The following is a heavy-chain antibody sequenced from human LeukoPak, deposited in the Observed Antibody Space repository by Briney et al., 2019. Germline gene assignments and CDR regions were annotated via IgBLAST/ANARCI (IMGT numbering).Heavy chain of an antibody. CDR3: TRDRFYAMDA. CDR2: ITIDGSSI. V-gene: IGHV3-74*03. Sequence: GGSLRLSCAASTVTTRNSWMHWVRQAPGKGLVWVSSITIDGSSITYADSVRGRFTISRDSAKNTLYLQMNSLRAEDTAVYYCTRDRFYAMDAWGQGTTVTVSS. J-gene: IGHJ6*02. CDR1: TVTTRNSW.